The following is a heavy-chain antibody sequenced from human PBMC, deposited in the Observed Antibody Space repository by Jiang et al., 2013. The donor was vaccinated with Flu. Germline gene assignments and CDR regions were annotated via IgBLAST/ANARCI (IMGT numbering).Heavy chain of an antibody. J-gene: IGHJ6*02. Sequence: QLVESGAEVKKPGSSVKVSCKASGGTFNSFAISWVRQAPGQGLEWVGGITPMLDIANYEQKFQGRVSITADKSTSTAYMQLSSLRSDDTAIYYCARDRDVLLVPADMVRDYGMDVWGQGTTVTVSS. CDR1: GGTFNSFA. CDR3: ARDRDVLLVPADMVRDYGMDV. CDR2: ITPMLDIA. V-gene: IGHV1-69*10. D-gene: IGHD2-2*01.